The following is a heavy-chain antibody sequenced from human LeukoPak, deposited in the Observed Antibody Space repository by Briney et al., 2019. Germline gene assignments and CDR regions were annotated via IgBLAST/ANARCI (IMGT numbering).Heavy chain of an antibody. Sequence: GRSLRLSCAASGFTFSSYVMHWVRQAPGKGLEWVAVISYDGSNKYYADSVKGRFTISRDNSKNTLYLQMNSLRAEDTAVYYCANSGYGRVNYFDLWGRGTLVTVSS. CDR2: ISYDGSNK. V-gene: IGHV3-30-3*01. CDR1: GFTFSSYV. D-gene: IGHD5-12*01. CDR3: ANSGYGRVNYFDL. J-gene: IGHJ2*01.